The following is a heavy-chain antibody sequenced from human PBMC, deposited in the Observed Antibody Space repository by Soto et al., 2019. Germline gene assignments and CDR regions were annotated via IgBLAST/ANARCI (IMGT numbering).Heavy chain of an antibody. CDR3: ARDLRSGGDYVNWFDP. CDR2: ISYDGSNK. J-gene: IGHJ5*02. CDR1: GFTFSSYA. Sequence: ESGGGVVQPGRSLRLSCAASGFTFSSYAMHWVRQAPGKGLEWVAVISYDGSNKYYADSVKGRFTISRDNSKNTLYLQMNSLRAEDTAVYYCARDLRSGGDYVNWFDPWGQGTLVTVSS. V-gene: IGHV3-30-3*01. D-gene: IGHD4-17*01.